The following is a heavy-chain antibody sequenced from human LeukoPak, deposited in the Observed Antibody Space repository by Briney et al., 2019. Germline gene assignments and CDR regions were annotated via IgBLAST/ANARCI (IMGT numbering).Heavy chain of an antibody. Sequence: GGSLRLSCAASGFTFSSYSMNWVRQAPGKGLEWVSSISSSSSYIYYADSVKGRFTISRDNAKNSLYLQMNSLRAEDTAVYYCARDGGLYAFDIWGQGTMVTVSS. CDR3: ARDGGLYAFDI. CDR1: GFTFSSYS. V-gene: IGHV3-21*01. J-gene: IGHJ3*02. CDR2: ISSSSSYI. D-gene: IGHD3-16*01.